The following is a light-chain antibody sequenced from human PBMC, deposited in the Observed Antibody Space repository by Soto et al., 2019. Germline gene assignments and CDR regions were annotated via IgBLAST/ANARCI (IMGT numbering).Light chain of an antibody. Sequence: QSALTQPASVSGSPGQSITISCTGTSSDVGGYNYSSWYQHHPGKAPKFMIYDVSNRPSGVSNRFSGSKSGNTASLTISGLQAEDEADYYCCSYTTSNARQIVFGTGTKLTLL. CDR2: DVS. CDR1: SSDVGGYNY. CDR3: CSYTTSNARQIV. J-gene: IGLJ1*01. V-gene: IGLV2-14*03.